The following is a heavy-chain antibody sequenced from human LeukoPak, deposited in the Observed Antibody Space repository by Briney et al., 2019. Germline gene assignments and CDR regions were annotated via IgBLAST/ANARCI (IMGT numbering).Heavy chain of an antibody. CDR1: GFTFSSYG. CDR2: IRYDGSNK. D-gene: IGHD2-21*02. Sequence: GSLRLSCAASGFTFSSYGMHWVRQAPGKGLEWVAFIRYDGSNKYYADSVKGRFTISRDNSKNTLYLQMNSLRAEDTAVYYCAKDWGTATPGYFDYWGQGTLVTVSS. CDR3: AKDWGTATPGYFDY. V-gene: IGHV3-30*02. J-gene: IGHJ4*02.